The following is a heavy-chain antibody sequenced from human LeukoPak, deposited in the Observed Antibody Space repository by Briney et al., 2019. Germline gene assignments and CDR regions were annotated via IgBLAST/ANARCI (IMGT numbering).Heavy chain of an antibody. CDR1: GGSFSGYY. CDR2: INHSGST. Sequence: PSETLSLTCAVYGGSFSGYYWSWIRQPPGKGLEWIGEINHSGSTNYNPSLKSRVTISVDTSKNQFSLKLSSVTAADTAVYYCARHGPAYLGDAFDIWGQGTMVTVSS. D-gene: IGHD7-27*01. CDR3: ARHGPAYLGDAFDI. V-gene: IGHV4-34*01. J-gene: IGHJ3*02.